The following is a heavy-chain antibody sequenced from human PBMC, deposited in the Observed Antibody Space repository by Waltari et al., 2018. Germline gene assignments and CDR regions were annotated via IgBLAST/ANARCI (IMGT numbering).Heavy chain of an antibody. Sequence: QMQLVQSGAEVKKPGASVKVSCKASGYPFSDYDINWVRQATGHGLEWMGWINPKSGNTVSAQNFQDRVTITRDPSTSTVYMELSSLRSDDAAVYYCARVHYDFWSGYCIWGQGTLVTVPS. CDR2: INPKSGNT. V-gene: IGHV1-8*02. D-gene: IGHD3-3*01. J-gene: IGHJ4*02. CDR3: ARVHYDFWSGYCI. CDR1: GYPFSDYD.